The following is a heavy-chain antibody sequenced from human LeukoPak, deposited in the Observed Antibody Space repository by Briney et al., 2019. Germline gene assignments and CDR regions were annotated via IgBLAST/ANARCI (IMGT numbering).Heavy chain of an antibody. J-gene: IGHJ4*02. CDR1: GYTFTSYD. CDR2: MNPNSGNT. Sequence: ASVKVSCKASGYTFTSYDINWVRQATGQGLEWMGWMNPNSGNTGYAQKFQGRVTITRNTSISTAYMELSSLRSEDTAVYYCARRAGYDFWSGYYEYYFDYWGQGTLVTVSS. D-gene: IGHD3-3*01. CDR3: ARRAGYDFWSGYYEYYFDY. V-gene: IGHV1-8*03.